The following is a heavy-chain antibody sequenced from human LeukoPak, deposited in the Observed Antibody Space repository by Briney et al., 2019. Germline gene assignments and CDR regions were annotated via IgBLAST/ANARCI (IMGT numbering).Heavy chain of an antibody. CDR2: ISYDGSNK. V-gene: IGHV3-30*04. J-gene: IGHJ4*02. D-gene: IGHD3-10*01. CDR1: GFTFSSYA. Sequence: GGSLRLSCAASGFTFSSYAMHWVCQAPGKGLEWVAVISYDGSNKYYADSVKGRFTISRDNSKNTLYLQMNSLRAEDTAVYYCARDDYYGSGSYSGTFDYWGQGTLVTVSS. CDR3: ARDDYYGSGSYSGTFDY.